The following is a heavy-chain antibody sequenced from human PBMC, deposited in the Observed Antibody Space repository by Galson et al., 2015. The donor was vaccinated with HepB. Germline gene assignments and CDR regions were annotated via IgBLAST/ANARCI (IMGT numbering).Heavy chain of an antibody. V-gene: IGHV1-2*02. J-gene: IGHJ4*02. D-gene: IGHD4-23*01. Sequence: SVKVSCKASGYTFSGHYMHWVRQASGQGLEWMGWIKPNSGSTNYAQKFQGRVTMTTDTSTSTAYMELSRLRSDDTAVHYCAGGGRFYGGNSASGYWGQGTQVTVSS. CDR1: GYTFSGHY. CDR3: AGGGRFYGGNSASGY. CDR2: IKPNSGST.